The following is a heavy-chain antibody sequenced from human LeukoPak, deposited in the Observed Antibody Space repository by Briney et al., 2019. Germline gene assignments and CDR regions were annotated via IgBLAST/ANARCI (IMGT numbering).Heavy chain of an antibody. CDR1: GVTFSSYA. Sequence: ASVKVSCKASGVTFSSYAISWVRQAPGQGLEWMGGIIPIFGTANYAQKFQGRVTITTDESTSTAYMELSSLRSEDTAVYYCARSVGGSGYPQYFQHWGQGTLVTVSS. CDR2: IIPIFGTA. CDR3: ARSVGGSGYPQYFQH. V-gene: IGHV1-69*05. D-gene: IGHD3-22*01. J-gene: IGHJ1*01.